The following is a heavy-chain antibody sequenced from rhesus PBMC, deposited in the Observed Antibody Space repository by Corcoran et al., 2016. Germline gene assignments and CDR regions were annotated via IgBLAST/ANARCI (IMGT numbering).Heavy chain of an antibody. D-gene: IGHD4-29*01. CDR1: GASISSNW. V-gene: IGHV4-80*01. CDR2: INGNSGNT. CDR3: ARVRTVAATFEF. J-gene: IGHJ1*01. Sequence: QVQLQESGPGLVKPSETLSLTCTVSGASISSNWWSWIRQPPGRGLEWIGEINGNSGNTNNNPSLKSRVNMSKDAAKNQFALKLSSVTAADTAVYYCARVRTVAATFEFWDQGALVTVSS.